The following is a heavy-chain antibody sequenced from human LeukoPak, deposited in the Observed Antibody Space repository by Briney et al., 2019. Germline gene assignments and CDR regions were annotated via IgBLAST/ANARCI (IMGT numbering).Heavy chain of an antibody. V-gene: IGHV3-23*01. Sequence: GGSLRLSCAASGFTFSSNAMSWVRQAPGKGLEWVSAISGSGGSTYYADSVKGRFTISRDNSKNTLYLQMNSLRAEDTAVYYCAKVDVTMVRGVIMGYYFDYWGQGTLVTVSS. D-gene: IGHD3-10*01. CDR1: GFTFSSNA. CDR3: AKVDVTMVRGVIMGYYFDY. J-gene: IGHJ4*02. CDR2: ISGSGGST.